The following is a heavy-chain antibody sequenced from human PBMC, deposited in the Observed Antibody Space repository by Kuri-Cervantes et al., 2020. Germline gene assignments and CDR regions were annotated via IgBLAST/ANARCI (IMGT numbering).Heavy chain of an antibody. V-gene: IGHV6-1*01. J-gene: IGHJ4*02. CDR1: GDSVSSDKTT. Sequence: LRLSCAISGDSVSSDKTTWNWFRHSPSRGLEWLGRTYLRSKWYNDYAPSVKSRIIISSDTSKNQFSLHLNSVTPEDTAVYFCARMGTRTLYFDYWGQGTRVTVSS. CDR2: TYLRSKWYN. D-gene: IGHD7-27*01. CDR3: ARMGTRTLYFDY.